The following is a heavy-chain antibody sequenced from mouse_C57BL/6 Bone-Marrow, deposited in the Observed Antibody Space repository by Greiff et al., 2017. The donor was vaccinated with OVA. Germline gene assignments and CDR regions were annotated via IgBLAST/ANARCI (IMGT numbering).Heavy chain of an antibody. CDR1: GYTFTTYP. CDR2: FHPYNDDT. V-gene: IGHV1-47*01. CDR3: ARKAYYARAY. Sequence: VQLVESGAELVKPGASVKMSCKASGYTFTTYPIEWMKQNHGKSLEWIGNFHPYNDDTKYNEKFTDKATLTVAKSSSTVSLELSRLPSADSAVYYSARKAYYARAYWGQGTSVTVSA. J-gene: IGHJ4*01.